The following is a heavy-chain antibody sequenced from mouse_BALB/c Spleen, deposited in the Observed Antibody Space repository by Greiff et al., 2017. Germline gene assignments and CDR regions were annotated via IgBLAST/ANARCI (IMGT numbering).Heavy chain of an antibody. V-gene: IGHV2-2*02. CDR2: IWSGGST. CDR1: GFSLTSYG. J-gene: IGHJ4*01. CDR3: ARPLYDGYYDYAMDY. Sequence: QVQLKESGPGLVQPSQSLSITCPVSGFSLTSYGVHWVRQSPGKGLEWLGVIWSGGSTDYNAAFISRLSISKDNSKSQVFFKMNSLQANDTAIYYCARPLYDGYYDYAMDYWGQGTSVTVSS. D-gene: IGHD2-3*01.